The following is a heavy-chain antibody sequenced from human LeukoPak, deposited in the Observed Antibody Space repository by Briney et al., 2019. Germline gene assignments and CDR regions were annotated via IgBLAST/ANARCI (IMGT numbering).Heavy chain of an antibody. CDR3: VRGPYGASIPKWLDP. CDR2: IYYSGDT. Sequence: SETLSLTCTVSRDSISGYSWSWIRQSPGGGLEWIGYIYYSGDTAYNPSLRSRVTMSVDTSKNQFSLQLRSMTTADTAVYFCVRGPYGASIPKWLDPWGQGTQVIVSP. D-gene: IGHD4/OR15-4a*01. V-gene: IGHV4-59*01. CDR1: RDSISGYS. J-gene: IGHJ5*02.